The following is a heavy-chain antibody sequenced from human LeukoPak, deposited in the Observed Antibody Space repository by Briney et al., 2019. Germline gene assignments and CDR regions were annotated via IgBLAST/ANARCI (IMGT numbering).Heavy chain of an antibody. Sequence: SETLSLTCSVSRDSISSRDYYWSWIRQPPGKGLEWIGYIYYSGSTYYNPSLKSRATISVDTSKNQFSLKLSSVTAADTAVYYCARAVDMSGGAFDIWGQGTMVTVSS. CDR1: RDSISSRDYY. CDR2: IYYSGST. D-gene: IGHD3-10*02. J-gene: IGHJ3*02. CDR3: ARAVDMSGGAFDI. V-gene: IGHV4-30-4*08.